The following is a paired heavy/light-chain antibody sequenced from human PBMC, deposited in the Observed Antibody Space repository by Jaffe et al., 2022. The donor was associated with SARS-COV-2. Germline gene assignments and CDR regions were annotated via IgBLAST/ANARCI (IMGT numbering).Light chain of an antibody. Sequence: QSVLTQPPSASGTPGQRVTISCSGSSSNIGSNTVSWYQHLPGTAPKLLVYSNNQRPSGVPDRFSGSKSGTSASLAISGLQSEDEADYYCAAWDDSLNAYVFGTGTKVSVL. J-gene: IGLJ1*01. V-gene: IGLV1-44*01. CDR1: SSNIGSNT. CDR2: SNN. CDR3: AAWDDSLNAYV.
Heavy chain of an antibody. CDR2: IRSNPYGGTT. CDR3: ARELATGAFDI. D-gene: IGHD5-12*01. CDR1: GFAFRNFD. Sequence: EVQMVESGGGLVEPGRSLRLSCTVSGFAFRNFDMTWFRQAPGKGLEWVGFIRSNPYGGTTEHAASVKGRFTISRDDSKSIAYLQMNSLKIEDTGMYYCARELATGAFDIWGQGTTVTVSS. V-gene: IGHV3-49*03. J-gene: IGHJ3*02.